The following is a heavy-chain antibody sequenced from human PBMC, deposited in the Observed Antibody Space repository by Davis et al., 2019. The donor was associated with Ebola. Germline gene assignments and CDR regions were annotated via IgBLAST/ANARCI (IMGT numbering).Heavy chain of an antibody. CDR1: GGSFSGYY. CDR3: ARASIVATIHSYYYYYGMDV. D-gene: IGHD5-12*01. J-gene: IGHJ6*02. Sequence: GSLRLSCAVYGGSFSGYYWSWIRQPPGKGLEWIGEINHSGSTNYNPSLKSRVTISVDTSKNQFSLKLSSVTAADTAVYYCARASIVATIHSYYYYYGMDVWGQGTTVTVSS. CDR2: INHSGST. V-gene: IGHV4-34*01.